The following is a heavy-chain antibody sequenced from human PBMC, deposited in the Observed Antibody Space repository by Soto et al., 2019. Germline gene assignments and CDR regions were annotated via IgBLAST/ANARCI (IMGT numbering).Heavy chain of an antibody. CDR2: ISGSGGIT. CDR3: ALLGRSGSGRPYYYGMDV. V-gene: IGHV3-23*01. Sequence: EVQLLESGGGLVQPGGSLRLSCAVSGLTFSYFAMSWVRQAPGKVLEWVSAISGSGGITYYADSVKGRFTISRDNSKNTLFLQMNSLRAEDTAVYYCALLGRSGSGRPYYYGMDVWGQGTTVTVSS. CDR1: GLTFSYFA. J-gene: IGHJ6*02. D-gene: IGHD3-10*01.